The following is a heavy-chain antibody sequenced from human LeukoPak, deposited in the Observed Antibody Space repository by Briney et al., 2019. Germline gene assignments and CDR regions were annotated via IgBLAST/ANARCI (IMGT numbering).Heavy chain of an antibody. V-gene: IGHV3-33*01. CDR2: IWYGGSIK. CDR3: ARDLDTEAGSFDY. Sequence: GGSLRLSCAASGFTFSNYGMHWVRQAPGKGLEWVAVIWYGGSIKYYAESVKGRFTISRDKSKNMLYLQMNSLRAEDTAVYYCARDLDTEAGSFDYWGQGTLVTVSS. CDR1: GFTFSNYG. D-gene: IGHD3/OR15-3a*01. J-gene: IGHJ4*02.